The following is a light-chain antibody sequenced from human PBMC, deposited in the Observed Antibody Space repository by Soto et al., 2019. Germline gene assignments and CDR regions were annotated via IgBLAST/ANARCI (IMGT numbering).Light chain of an antibody. CDR1: SSNIGNNA. CDR3: AAWDDSLNGPV. V-gene: IGLV1-36*01. CDR2: FDD. J-gene: IGLJ3*02. Sequence: QSVLTQPPSVSAAPRQRVTISCSGSSSNIGNNAVNWYQQVPGKAPKLLIHFDDRVASGISDRFSGSKSGTSASLAISGLQSEDEADYYCAAWDDSLNGPVLGGGTKLTVL.